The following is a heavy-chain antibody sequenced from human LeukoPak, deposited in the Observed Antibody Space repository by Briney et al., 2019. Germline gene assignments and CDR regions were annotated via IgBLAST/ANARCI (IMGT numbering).Heavy chain of an antibody. V-gene: IGHV3-23*01. CDR3: AREGYCTAGVCSSGY. CDR2: LSGSGDKT. CDR1: GFIFRTYA. J-gene: IGHJ4*02. Sequence: GGSLRLSCAASGFIFRTYAMSWVRQAPGKGLEWVSALSGSGDKTFYADSVKGRFTISRDNSKNTLYLQVNSLRADDTAVYYCAREGYCTAGVCSSGYWGQGTLVTVSS. D-gene: IGHD2-8*02.